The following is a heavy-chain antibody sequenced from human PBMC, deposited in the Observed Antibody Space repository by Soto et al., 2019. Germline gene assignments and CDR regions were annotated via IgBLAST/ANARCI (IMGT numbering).Heavy chain of an antibody. D-gene: IGHD3-9*01. CDR1: GGSISSGGYY. Sequence: PSETLSLTCTVSGGSISSGGYYWSWIRQHPGKGLEWIGYIYYSGSTYYNPSLKSRVTISVDTSKNQFSLKLSSVTAADTAVYYCARDISPSYGMDVWGQGTTVTVSS. CDR2: IYYSGST. V-gene: IGHV4-31*03. CDR3: ARDISPSYGMDV. J-gene: IGHJ6*02.